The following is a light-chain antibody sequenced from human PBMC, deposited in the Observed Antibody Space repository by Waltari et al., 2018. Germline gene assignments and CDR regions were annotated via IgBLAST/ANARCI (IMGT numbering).Light chain of an antibody. Sequence: NFMLTQPHSVSESPGKTVTISCTRSSGSIPSHYVQWYQQRPGISPTTVIYEDNQRPSGVPDRFSGSIDSSSNSASLTISGLKTEDEADYYCQSYDSSNPWVFGGGTKLTVL. CDR2: EDN. J-gene: IGLJ3*02. CDR3: QSYDSSNPWV. CDR1: SGSIPSHY. V-gene: IGLV6-57*01.